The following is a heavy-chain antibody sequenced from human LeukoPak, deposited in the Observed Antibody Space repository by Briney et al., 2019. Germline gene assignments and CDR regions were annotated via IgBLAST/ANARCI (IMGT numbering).Heavy chain of an antibody. CDR1: GFTFSSYS. J-gene: IGHJ4*02. CDR2: ISSSSSYI. D-gene: IGHD3-22*01. Sequence: GGSLRLSCAASGFTFSSYSMNWVRQAPGKGLEWVSSISSSSSYIYYADSVKGRFTISRDNAKNSLYLQMNSLRAEDTAVYYCARGRYYDSSGYYYDLGYWGQGTLVTVSS. V-gene: IGHV3-21*01. CDR3: ARGRYYDSSGYYYDLGY.